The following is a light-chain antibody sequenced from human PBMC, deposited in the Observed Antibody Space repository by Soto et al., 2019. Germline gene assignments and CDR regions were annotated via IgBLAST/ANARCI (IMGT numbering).Light chain of an antibody. CDR3: QQYKSYSPLT. V-gene: IGKV1-5*03. Sequence: DIQMTQSPSTLSASVGDRVTITCRASQNINNWLAWYQQKPGKAPRVLINKASTLESGVPSRFSGSGSGTEFTLTISSLQPDDFTTYYCQQYKSYSPLTFGGGTKVEIK. CDR1: QNINNW. J-gene: IGKJ4*01. CDR2: KAS.